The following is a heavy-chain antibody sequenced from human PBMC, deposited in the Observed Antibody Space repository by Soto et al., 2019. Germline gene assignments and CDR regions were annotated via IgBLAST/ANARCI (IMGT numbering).Heavy chain of an antibody. CDR1: GGSFSGYY. CDR3: ARGLIVGATQSGRYYYYGMDV. V-gene: IGHV4-34*01. Sequence: SETLSLTCAVYGGSFSGYYWIWIRQPPGKGLEWIGEINHSGSTNYNPSLKSRVTISVDTSKNQFSLKLSSVTAADTAVYYCARGLIVGATQSGRYYYYGMDVWGQGTTVTVSS. D-gene: IGHD1-26*01. CDR2: INHSGST. J-gene: IGHJ6*02.